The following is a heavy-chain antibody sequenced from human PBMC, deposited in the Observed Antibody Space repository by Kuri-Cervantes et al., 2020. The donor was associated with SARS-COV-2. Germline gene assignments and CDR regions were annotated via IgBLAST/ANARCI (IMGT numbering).Heavy chain of an antibody. D-gene: IGHD1-26*01. CDR3: ARHRRIVGATMEDY. J-gene: IGHJ4*02. Sequence: LSLTCAAPGFTFSKYALSWVRPAPGKAIEWVSMFSGSGGFTYYADSVKGRFTISRDNSKNTLSLQMNSMRAEDTAVYHCARHRRIVGATMEDYWGQGTLVTVSS. CDR2: FSGSGGFT. CDR1: GFTFSKYA. V-gene: IGHV3-23*01.